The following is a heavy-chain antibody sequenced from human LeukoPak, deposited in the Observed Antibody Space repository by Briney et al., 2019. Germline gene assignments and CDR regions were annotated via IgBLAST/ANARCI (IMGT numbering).Heavy chain of an antibody. J-gene: IGHJ4*02. CDR3: ARAILTGYYLYFDY. CDR2: IYHSGST. Sequence: NSSETLSLTCTVSGGSISSGSYYWSWIRQPAGKGLEWIGYIYHSGSTYYNPSLKSRVTISVDRSKNQFSLKLSSVTAADTAVYYCARAILTGYYLYFDYWGQGTLVTVSS. CDR1: GGSISSGSYY. V-gene: IGHV4-30-2*01. D-gene: IGHD3-9*01.